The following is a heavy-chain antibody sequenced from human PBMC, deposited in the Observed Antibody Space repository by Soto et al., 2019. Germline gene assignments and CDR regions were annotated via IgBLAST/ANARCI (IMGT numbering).Heavy chain of an antibody. Sequence: PSETLSLTCAVSGGSISSCNWWSWVRQPPGKGLEWIGEINHSGGTNYYPSLKRRVTLSVDTSRNQFSLKLTSVTAADTAVYYCARGTAELSSGRYASFDFWGLGTLVTVSS. J-gene: IGHJ4*02. D-gene: IGHD6-19*01. CDR3: ARGTAELSSGRYASFDF. V-gene: IGHV4-4*02. CDR2: INHSGGT. CDR1: GGSISSCNW.